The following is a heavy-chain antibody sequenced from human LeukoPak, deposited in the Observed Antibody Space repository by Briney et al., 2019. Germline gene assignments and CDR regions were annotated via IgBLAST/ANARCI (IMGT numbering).Heavy chain of an antibody. D-gene: IGHD5-24*01. V-gene: IGHV3-21*01. CDR3: ARGPNYPSPSPFDY. J-gene: IGHJ4*02. CDR2: ISPTSDFI. CDR1: EFTFSRYA. Sequence: GGSLRLSCVASEFTFSRYAMNWVRQAPGKGLEWVSSISPTSDFIYYEASIKGRFTISRDNAKNSVFLQMTSLRDDDTAIYYCARGPNYPSPSPFDYWGQGTLVTVSS.